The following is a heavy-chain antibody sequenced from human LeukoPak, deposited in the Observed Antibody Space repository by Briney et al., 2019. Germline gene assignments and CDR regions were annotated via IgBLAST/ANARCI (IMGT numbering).Heavy chain of an antibody. CDR2: ISGSGGST. CDR1: GFTFSSYA. D-gene: IGHD3-22*01. J-gene: IGHJ6*02. Sequence: GASLRLSCAASGFTFSSYAMSRVRQAPGKGLEWVSAISGSGGSTYYADSVKGRFTISRDNSKNTLYLQMNSLRAEDTAVYYCAKIFPDSSGYYYGMDVWGQGTTVTVSS. CDR3: AKIFPDSSGYYYGMDV. V-gene: IGHV3-23*01.